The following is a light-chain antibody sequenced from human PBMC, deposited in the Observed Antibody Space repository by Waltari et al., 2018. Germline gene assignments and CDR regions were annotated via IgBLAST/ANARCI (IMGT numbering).Light chain of an antibody. V-gene: IGKV3-11*01. CDR3: QQRANWPPGAA. J-gene: IGKJ1*01. CDR2: DAS. CDR1: PSLSNN. Sequence: EIVLTQSPATLSLAPGERATLACRASPSLSNNLAWYQQKPGQAPRLVIYDASNRATGIPARFSGSGSGTDFTLTISTLEPEDSAVYYCQQRANWPPGAAFGQGTKVEIK.